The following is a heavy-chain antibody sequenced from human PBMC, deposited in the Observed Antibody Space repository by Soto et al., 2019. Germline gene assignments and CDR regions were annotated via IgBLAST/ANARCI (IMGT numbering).Heavy chain of an antibody. V-gene: IGHV3-48*03. J-gene: IGHJ3*01. D-gene: IGHD3-10*01. CDR1: VFSSINYE. CDR3: ARDGHRGPSDAFDV. CDR2: ISTTGTSP. Sequence: GWSLRLACTSSVFSSINYEMKWIRQAPGKGLEWVSHISTTGTSPYYADSVRGRFTVSRDTANNSIYLQMNSLRAEDTALYYCARDGHRGPSDAFDVWGQGTMVTVSS.